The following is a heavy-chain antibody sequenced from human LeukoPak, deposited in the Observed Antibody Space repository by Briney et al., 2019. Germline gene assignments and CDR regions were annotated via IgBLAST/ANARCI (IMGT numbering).Heavy chain of an antibody. CDR2: ISSDGNSA. V-gene: IGHV3-74*01. CDR3: ARDRSSGYVDQPSYYMDV. CDR1: GFNFGDYW. D-gene: IGHD5-12*01. Sequence: PGGSLRLSCAASGFNFGDYWMHWVRQVPGKGLVWVSFISSDGNSAAYADSVKGRFTISRDNAKNTLYLQIASLRAEDTAVYFCARDRSSGYVDQPSYYMDVWGKGTTVTISS. J-gene: IGHJ6*03.